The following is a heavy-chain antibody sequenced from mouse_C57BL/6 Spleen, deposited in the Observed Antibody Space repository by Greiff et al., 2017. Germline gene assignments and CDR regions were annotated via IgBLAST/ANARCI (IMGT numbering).Heavy chain of an antibody. D-gene: IGHD2-4*01. J-gene: IGHJ4*01. CDR3: ARVLGYDYGGDYAMDY. V-gene: IGHV1-59*01. Sequence: QVQLQQPGAELVRPGTSVKLSCKASGYTFTSYWMHWVKQRPGQGLEWIGVIDPSDSYTNYNQKFKGKATLTVDTSSSTAYMQLSSLTSEDSAVYYCARVLGYDYGGDYAMDYWGQGTSVTVSS. CDR1: GYTFTSYW. CDR2: IDPSDSYT.